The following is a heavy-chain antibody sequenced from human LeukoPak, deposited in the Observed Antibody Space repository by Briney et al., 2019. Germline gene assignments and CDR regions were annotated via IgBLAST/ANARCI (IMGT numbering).Heavy chain of an antibody. Sequence: DPSETLSLTCTVSGGSITSYFWSWIRQPPGKGLEWIGYIYFSGTTNYNPSLKSRVTISVDKSKNQFSLKLSSVTAADTAVYYCARELSGSSDAFDIWGQGTMVTVSS. V-gene: IGHV4-59*12. CDR1: GGSITSYF. CDR2: IYFSGTT. J-gene: IGHJ3*02. CDR3: ARELSGSSDAFDI. D-gene: IGHD1-26*01.